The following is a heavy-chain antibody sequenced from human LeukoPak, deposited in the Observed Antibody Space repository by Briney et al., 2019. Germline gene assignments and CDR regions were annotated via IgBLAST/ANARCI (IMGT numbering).Heavy chain of an antibody. D-gene: IGHD5-24*01. CDR1: GFTFRSYW. CDR2: IIRDGSFT. V-gene: IGHV3-74*01. Sequence: GGSLRLSCAASGFTFRSYWMHWVRQAPGKGLEWVSRIIRDGSFTNYADSVKGRFTISRHNAKNTLYLQMSSLRAEDTAVYFCVGDGDDFNFDYWGQGSLVTVSS. CDR3: VGDGDDFNFDY. J-gene: IGHJ4*02.